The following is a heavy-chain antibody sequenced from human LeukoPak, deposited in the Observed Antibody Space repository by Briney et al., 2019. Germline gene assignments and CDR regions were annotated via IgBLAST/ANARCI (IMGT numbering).Heavy chain of an antibody. CDR2: IYYSGT. J-gene: IGHJ4*02. CDR3: ARDRVPEGYFDY. D-gene: IGHD1-1*01. Sequence: SETPSLTCTVSGGSISSYYWSWIRQPPGKGLEWIGYIYYSGTIYNPSLKSRVTISVDTSKNQFSLKLSSVTAADTAVYYCARDRVPEGYFDYWGQGTLVTVSS. CDR1: GGSISSYY. V-gene: IGHV4-59*01.